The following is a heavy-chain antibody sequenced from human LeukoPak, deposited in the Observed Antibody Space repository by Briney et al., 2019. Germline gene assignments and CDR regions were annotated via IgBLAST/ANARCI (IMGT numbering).Heavy chain of an antibody. CDR1: GGSISSYH. V-gene: IGHV4-59*08. CDR2: IHYSGST. CDR3: ARSVSWGLLVRDDAFDI. D-gene: IGHD2-21*01. J-gene: IGHJ3*02. Sequence: SETLSLTCTVSGGSISSYHWIWIRQPPGKGLEWIGYIHYSGSTNYNPSLKSRVTTSVDTSKKQFSLKLRSVTAADTAVYYCARSVSWGLLVRDDAFDIWGQGTVVTVSS.